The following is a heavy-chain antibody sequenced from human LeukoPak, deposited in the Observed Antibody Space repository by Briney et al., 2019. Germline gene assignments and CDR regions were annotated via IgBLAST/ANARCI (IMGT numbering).Heavy chain of an antibody. Sequence: ASVKVPCKASGYTFASHYMHWVRQAPGQGLEWMGVINPSGGSPTYAQKFQGRVNMTRDTSTSTFYMELSSLRSEDTAMYYCARKYSYNSGGLDHWGQGALVTVPS. CDR2: INPSGGSP. J-gene: IGHJ4*02. CDR1: GYTFASHY. V-gene: IGHV1-46*01. CDR3: ARKYSYNSGGLDH. D-gene: IGHD6-19*01.